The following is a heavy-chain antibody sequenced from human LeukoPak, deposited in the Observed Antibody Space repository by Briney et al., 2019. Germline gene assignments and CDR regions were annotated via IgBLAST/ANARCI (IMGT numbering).Heavy chain of an antibody. Sequence: GGSLRLSCAASGFTFDDYGMTWVRQAPGKGLEWVSGINWNGGRTGYADSVKGRFTISRDNAQNSLYLQMNSLRAEDTALYYCARVASNYDFDYWGQGTLVTVSS. D-gene: IGHD4-11*01. CDR3: ARVASNYDFDY. J-gene: IGHJ4*02. CDR2: INWNGGRT. V-gene: IGHV3-20*04. CDR1: GFTFDDYG.